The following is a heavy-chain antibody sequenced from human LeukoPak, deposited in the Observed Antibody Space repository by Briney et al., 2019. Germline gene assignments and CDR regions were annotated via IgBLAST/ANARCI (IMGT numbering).Heavy chain of an antibody. CDR1: GFAFSRYT. J-gene: IGHJ4*02. D-gene: IGHD5-24*01. CDR3: AKEFRAGWSSDY. Sequence: PGGSLRLSCAASGFAFSRYTMTWVRQAPGKGLEWVSGISDRGHRTYYADSVKGRFTISRDNSKNTLYLQMNSLRAEDTAVYYCAKEFRAGWSSDYWGQGTLVTVSS. CDR2: ISDRGHRT. V-gene: IGHV3-23*01.